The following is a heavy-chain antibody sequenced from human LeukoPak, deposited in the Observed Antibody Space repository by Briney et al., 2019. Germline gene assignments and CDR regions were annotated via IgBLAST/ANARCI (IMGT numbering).Heavy chain of an antibody. V-gene: IGHV3-33*06. J-gene: IGHJ4*02. Sequence: GGSLRLSCAASGFTFSSYGMHWVRQAPGKGLEWVAVIWYDGSNKYYADSVKGRFTISRDNSKNTLYLQMNSLRAEDTAVYYCAKTTGYSSGWLDSYFDYWGQGTLVTVSS. CDR3: AKTTGYSSGWLDSYFDY. CDR1: GFTFSSYG. D-gene: IGHD6-19*01. CDR2: IWYDGSNK.